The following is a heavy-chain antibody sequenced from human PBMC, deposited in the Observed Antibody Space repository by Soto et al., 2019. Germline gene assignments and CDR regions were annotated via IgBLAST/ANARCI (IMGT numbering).Heavy chain of an antibody. CDR2: ISSGGTTT. CDR3: AKEGVSIGGCFGRNFVS. V-gene: IGHV3-23*01. D-gene: IGHD3-3*01. Sequence: SGGSLRLSCAASGFTFSTHAMSWVRQAPGKGLEWVSSISSGGTTTFYAASVEGRFTISRDKSKNTLYLQMNSLRADDKSVYFCAKEGVSIGGCFGRNFVSCGQGTQVTVSS. J-gene: IGHJ4*02. CDR1: GFTFSTHA.